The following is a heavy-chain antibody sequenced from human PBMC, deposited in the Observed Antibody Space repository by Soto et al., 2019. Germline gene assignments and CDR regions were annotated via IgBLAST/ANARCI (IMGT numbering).Heavy chain of an antibody. D-gene: IGHD6-6*01. V-gene: IGHV1-69*01. Sequence: QVQLVQSGAEVKKPGSSVKVSCKASGGTFSSYAISWVRQAPGQGLEWMGGIIPIFGTANYAQKFQGRVTITADESTSTAYMELSSLRSEDTAVYYCARVYSRSSDQYDPPAYYYYGMDVWGQGTTVTVSS. CDR1: GGTFSSYA. J-gene: IGHJ6*02. CDR3: ARVYSRSSDQYDPPAYYYYGMDV. CDR2: IIPIFGTA.